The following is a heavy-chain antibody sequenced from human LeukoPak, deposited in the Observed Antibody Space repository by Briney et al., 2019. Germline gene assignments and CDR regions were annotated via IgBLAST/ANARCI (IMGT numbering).Heavy chain of an antibody. J-gene: IGHJ6*04. V-gene: IGHV4-61*02. Sequence: SETLSLTCTVSGGSISSGSYYWSWIRQPAGKGLEWIGRIYTSGSTNYNPSLKSRVTISVDTSKNQFSLKLSSVTAADTAVYYCARGGPVTIFGVVAEDVWGKGTTVTVSS. CDR1: GGSISSGSYY. CDR2: IYTSGST. D-gene: IGHD3-3*01. CDR3: ARGGPVTIFGVVAEDV.